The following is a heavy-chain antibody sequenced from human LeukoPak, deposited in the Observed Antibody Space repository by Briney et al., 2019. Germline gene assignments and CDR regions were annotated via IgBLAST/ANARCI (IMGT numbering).Heavy chain of an antibody. CDR3: AKDYYDSSGYLTHDAFDI. D-gene: IGHD3-22*01. J-gene: IGHJ3*02. CDR1: GFTFSSYA. V-gene: IGHV3-23*01. CDR2: ISGSGGST. Sequence: PGGSLRLSCAASGFTFSSYAMSWVRQAPGKGLEWVSAISGSGGSTYYADSVKGRFTISRDNSKNTLYLQMNSLRAEDTAVYYCAKDYYDSSGYLTHDAFDIWGQGTMVTVSS.